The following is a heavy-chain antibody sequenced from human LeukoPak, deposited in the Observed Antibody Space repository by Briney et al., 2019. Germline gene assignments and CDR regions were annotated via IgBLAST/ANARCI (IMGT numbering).Heavy chain of an antibody. J-gene: IGHJ5*02. CDR2: IYHSGST. D-gene: IGHD4-11*01. CDR3: ARVPARINSNWFDP. CDR1: GGSISSGGYS. V-gene: IGHV4-30-2*01. Sequence: PSETLSLTCAVSGGSISSGGYSWSWIRQPPGKGLEWIVYIYHSGSTYYNPSLKSRVTISVDRSKNQFSLKLSSVTAADTAVYYCARVPARINSNWFDPWGQGTLVTVSS.